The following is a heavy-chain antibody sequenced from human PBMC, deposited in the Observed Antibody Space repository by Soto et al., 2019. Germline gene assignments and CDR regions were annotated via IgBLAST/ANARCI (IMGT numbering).Heavy chain of an antibody. D-gene: IGHD2-15*01. V-gene: IGHV4-39*01. CDR3: ASSYCSGGSCYSDAFDI. J-gene: IGHJ3*02. CDR2: IYYSGTA. Sequence: SETLSLTCTVSGGSISSSSYYWGWIRQPPGKGLEWIGSIYYSGTAYYNPSLKSRVTISVDTSKNQFSLNLSYLTAADTAVYYCASSYCSGGSCYSDAFDIWGQGTMVTVSS. CDR1: GGSISSSSYY.